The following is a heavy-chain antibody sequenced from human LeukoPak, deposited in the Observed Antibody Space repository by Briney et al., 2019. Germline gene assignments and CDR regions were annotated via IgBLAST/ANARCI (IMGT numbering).Heavy chain of an antibody. Sequence: GGSLRLSCAASGFTFSSYWMHWVRQAPGKGLVWVPRINSDGSSTSYADSVKGRFTISRDNSKNTLYLQMNSLRAEDTAVYYCAKDHYYGSGSYYNAAFWFDPWGQGTLVTVSS. J-gene: IGHJ5*02. CDR1: GFTFSSYW. D-gene: IGHD3-10*01. CDR2: INSDGSST. V-gene: IGHV3-74*01. CDR3: AKDHYYGSGSYYNAAFWFDP.